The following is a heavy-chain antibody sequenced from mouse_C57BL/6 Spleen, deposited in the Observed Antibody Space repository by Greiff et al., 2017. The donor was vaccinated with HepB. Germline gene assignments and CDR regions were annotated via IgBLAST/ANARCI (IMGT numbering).Heavy chain of an antibody. CDR3: ARSGDYDYDGDWYFDV. Sequence: QVQLQQPGAELVMPGASVKLSCKASGYTFTSYWMHWVKQRPGQGLEWIGEIDPSDSYTNYNQKFKGKATLTVDKSSSTAYMQLSSLTSEDSAVYYCARSGDYDYDGDWYFDVWGTGTTVTVSS. CDR1: GYTFTSYW. CDR2: IDPSDSYT. J-gene: IGHJ1*03. V-gene: IGHV1-69*01. D-gene: IGHD2-4*01.